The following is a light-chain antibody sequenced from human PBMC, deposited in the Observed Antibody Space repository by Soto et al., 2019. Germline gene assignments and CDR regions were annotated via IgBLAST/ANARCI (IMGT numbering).Light chain of an antibody. CDR2: EVS. V-gene: IGLV2-14*01. CDR3: SSYTSSSTLGV. CDR1: SSDVGGYNY. Sequence: QSALSPPSSVSGSPGQSITISCTVTSSDVGGYNYVSWYQQHPGKAPKLMIYEVSNRPSGVSNRFSGSKSGNTASLTISGLQAEDEADYYCSSYTSSSTLGVFGTGTKVTVL. J-gene: IGLJ1*01.